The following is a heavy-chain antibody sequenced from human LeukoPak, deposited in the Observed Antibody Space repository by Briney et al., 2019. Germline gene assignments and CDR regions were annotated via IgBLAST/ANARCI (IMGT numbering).Heavy chain of an antibody. CDR2: ISGSGGST. V-gene: IGHV3-23*01. CDR1: GFTFSSYA. Sequence: GGSLRLSCAASGFTFSSYAMSWVRQAPGKGLEWGSAISGSGGSTYYADSVKGRFTISRDNSKNTLYLQMNSLRAEDTAVYYCAKRSSSWRPGGNWFDPWGQGTLVTVSS. D-gene: IGHD6-13*01. CDR3: AKRSSSWRPGGNWFDP. J-gene: IGHJ5*02.